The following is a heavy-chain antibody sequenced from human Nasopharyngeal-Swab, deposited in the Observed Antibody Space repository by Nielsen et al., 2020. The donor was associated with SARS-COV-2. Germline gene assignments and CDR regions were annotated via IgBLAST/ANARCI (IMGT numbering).Heavy chain of an antibody. J-gene: IGHJ4*02. V-gene: IGHV3-7*01. CDR3: ARDEILDY. D-gene: IGHD2/OR15-2a*01. CDR2: VKQDGTEK. CDR1: GFTFSPYW. Sequence: GGSLRLSCAASGFTFSPYWMTWLRQAPGKGLEWVANVKQDGTEKYFVDSVKGRFTISRDNAKNSLYLHMNSLRAEDTAVYYCARDEILDYWGQGTLVTVSS.